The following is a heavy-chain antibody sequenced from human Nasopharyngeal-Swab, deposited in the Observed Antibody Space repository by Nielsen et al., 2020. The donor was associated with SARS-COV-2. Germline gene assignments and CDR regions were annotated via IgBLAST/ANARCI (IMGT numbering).Heavy chain of an antibody. J-gene: IGHJ6*02. CDR1: GFTFNMYS. CDR3: ARLGTESYHYYSLDV. V-gene: IGHV3-21*01. CDR2: ISSSSNYL. D-gene: IGHD1-1*01. Sequence: GESLKISCVTSGFTFNMYSMHWVRSAPGKGLEWVSSISSSSNYLYYGDSVKGRFTISRDNTQKSLYLEMNSLRVEDTAVYYCARLGTESYHYYSLDVWGQGTTVTVSS.